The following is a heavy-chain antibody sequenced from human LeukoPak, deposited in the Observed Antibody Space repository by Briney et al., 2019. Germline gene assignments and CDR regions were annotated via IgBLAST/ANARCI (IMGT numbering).Heavy chain of an antibody. V-gene: IGHV3-64*01. J-gene: IGHJ4*02. Sequence: PGGSLRLSCAASGFTVVTSYMSWVRQAPGKGLEHVSAISSNGGSTYYANSVKGRFTISRDNSKNTLYLQMGSLRAEDMAVYYCARAGPGLQLWLLFDYWGQGTLVTVSS. CDR3: ARAGPGLQLWLLFDY. D-gene: IGHD5-18*01. CDR2: ISSNGGST. CDR1: GFTVVTSY.